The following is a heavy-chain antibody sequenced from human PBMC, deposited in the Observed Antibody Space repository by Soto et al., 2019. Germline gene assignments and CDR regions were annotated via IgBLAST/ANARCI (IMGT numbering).Heavy chain of an antibody. J-gene: IGHJ4*02. Sequence: QVQLVESGGGVVQPGRSLRLSCAASGFTFSDYSMHWVRQAPGKGLEWVAVISYDGSNKYYADSVKGRFIISRDNSKNTLYLQMDNLRADDTALYYCARERSRLDYWSQETLVTVSS. V-gene: IGHV3-30-3*01. CDR3: ARERSRLDY. CDR2: ISYDGSNK. CDR1: GFTFSDYS.